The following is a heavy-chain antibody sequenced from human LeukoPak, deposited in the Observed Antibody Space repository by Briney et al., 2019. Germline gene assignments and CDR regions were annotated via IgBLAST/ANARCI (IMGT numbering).Heavy chain of an antibody. CDR1: GYTFTGYY. CDR3: AREDWSGYLRSAYYYYGMDV. D-gene: IGHD3-3*01. CDR2: INPSGGST. Sequence: GASVKVSCKASGYTFTGYYMHWVRQAPGQGLEWMGIINPSGGSTSYAQKFQGRVTMTRDTSTSTVYMELSSLRSEDTAVYYCAREDWSGYLRSAYYYYGMDVWGQGTTVTVSS. V-gene: IGHV1-46*01. J-gene: IGHJ6*02.